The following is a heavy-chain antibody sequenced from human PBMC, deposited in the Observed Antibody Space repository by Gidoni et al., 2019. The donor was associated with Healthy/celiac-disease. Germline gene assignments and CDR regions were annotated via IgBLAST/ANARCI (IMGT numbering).Heavy chain of an antibody. J-gene: IGHJ2*01. D-gene: IGHD2-21*02. CDR2: TVAGSGNT. V-gene: IGHV1-58*01. CDR3: AAEQAYCGGDCYSRPLGYFDL. CDR1: GFTFTTSA. Sequence: QMQLVQSGPEVKKPGTSVQVSCKASGFTFTTSAVPWVRQARGQRLEWIGWTVAGSGNTNDAQKFQERVTITRDMSTSTAYMELSSLRSEDTAVYYCAAEQAYCGGDCYSRPLGYFDLWGRGTLVTVSS.